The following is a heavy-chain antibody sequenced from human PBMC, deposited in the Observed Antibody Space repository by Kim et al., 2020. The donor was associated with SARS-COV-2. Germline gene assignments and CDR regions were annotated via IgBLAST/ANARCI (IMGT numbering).Heavy chain of an antibody. CDR3: AKTRITMIVVEAFDI. Sequence: DPVKGRFTISRDNSKNTLYLQMNSLRAEDTAVYYCAKTRITMIVVEAFDIWGQGTMVTVSS. V-gene: IGHV3-23*01. J-gene: IGHJ3*02. D-gene: IGHD3-22*01.